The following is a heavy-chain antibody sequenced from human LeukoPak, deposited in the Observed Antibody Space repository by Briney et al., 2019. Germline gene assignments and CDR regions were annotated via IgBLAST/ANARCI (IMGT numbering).Heavy chain of an antibody. Sequence: GASVKVSCKASGYTFTGNYMHWVRQAPGQGLEWMGRINPNSGGTNYAQKFQGRVTMTRDTSISTAYMELSRLRSDDTAVYYCARETKYNWNYEDWGQGTLVTVSS. CDR3: ARETKYNWNYED. CDR2: INPNSGGT. V-gene: IGHV1-2*06. CDR1: GYTFTGNY. J-gene: IGHJ4*02. D-gene: IGHD1-7*01.